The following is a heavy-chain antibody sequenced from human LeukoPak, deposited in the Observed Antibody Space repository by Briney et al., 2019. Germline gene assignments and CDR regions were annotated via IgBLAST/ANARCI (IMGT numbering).Heavy chain of an antibody. Sequence: PSETLSLTCTVSGGSIGSYYWSWIRQPPGKGLEWIGYIYYSGSTNYNPSLKSRVTISVDTSKNQFSLKLSSVTAADTAVYYCARGDSSSWNNWFDPWGQGTLVTVSS. J-gene: IGHJ5*02. CDR1: GGSIGSYY. V-gene: IGHV4-59*01. D-gene: IGHD6-13*01. CDR2: IYYSGST. CDR3: ARGDSSSWNNWFDP.